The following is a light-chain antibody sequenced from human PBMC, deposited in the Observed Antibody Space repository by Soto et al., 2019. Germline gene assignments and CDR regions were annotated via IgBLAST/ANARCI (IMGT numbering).Light chain of an antibody. J-gene: IGKJ5*01. V-gene: IGKV1-6*02. Sequence: AIQMTQSPSSLSASIGDRVTISCRASQDIRNDLGWYQQKAGKVPNLLILGATMLQTGVPSRFSGSGSGTDFILTISSLQPEDFATYYCLQDYNYPRTFGQGTRLEIK. CDR3: LQDYNYPRT. CDR1: QDIRND. CDR2: GAT.